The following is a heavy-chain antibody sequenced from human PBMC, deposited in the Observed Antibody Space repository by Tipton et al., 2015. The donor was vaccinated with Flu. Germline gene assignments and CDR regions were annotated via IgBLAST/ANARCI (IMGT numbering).Heavy chain of an antibody. Sequence: TLSLTCTVSGGSISSYYWSWIRQPPGKGLEWIGYIYYSGSTNYNPSLKSRVTISVDTSKNQFSLKLSSVTAADTAVYHCAMGYGDSDYWGQGTLVTVSS. J-gene: IGHJ4*02. V-gene: IGHV4-59*01. CDR3: AMGYGDSDY. D-gene: IGHD4-17*01. CDR2: IYYSGST. CDR1: GGSISSYY.